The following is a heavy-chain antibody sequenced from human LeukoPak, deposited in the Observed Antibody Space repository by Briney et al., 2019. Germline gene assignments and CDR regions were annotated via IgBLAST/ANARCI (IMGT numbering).Heavy chain of an antibody. CDR1: GGSFSGYY. J-gene: IGHJ4*02. CDR3: ARGRDGYNYFDY. Sequence: PSETLSLTCAVYGGSFSGYYWSWIRRPPGKGLEWIGEINHSGSTNYNPSLKSRVTISVDTSKNQFSLKLSSVTAADTAVYYCARGRDGYNYFDYWGQGTLVTVSS. CDR2: INHSGST. D-gene: IGHD5-24*01. V-gene: IGHV4-34*01.